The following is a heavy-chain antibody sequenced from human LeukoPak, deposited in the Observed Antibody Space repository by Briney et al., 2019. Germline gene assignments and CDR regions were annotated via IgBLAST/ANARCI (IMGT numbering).Heavy chain of an antibody. CDR1: DFSFSNYW. D-gene: IGHD4-17*01. Sequence: GGSLRLSCVASDFSFSNYWMTWVRQAPGKGLEWVANIKQDGSEKYYVDSVKGRFTISKDNAKNSLYLQMNSLRAEDTAVYYCARAGGSTVSHSDYWGQGTLVTVSS. J-gene: IGHJ4*02. CDR3: ARAGGSTVSHSDY. V-gene: IGHV3-7*01. CDR2: IKQDGSEK.